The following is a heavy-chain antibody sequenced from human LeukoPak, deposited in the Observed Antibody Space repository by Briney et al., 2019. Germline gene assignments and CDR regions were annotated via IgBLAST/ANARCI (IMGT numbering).Heavy chain of an antibody. CDR3: ARYYGSGSYPFDY. V-gene: IGHV4-59*08. D-gene: IGHD3-10*01. CDR2: LYYMRGA. CDR1: GGSISGYY. Sequence: PSETLSLTCTVSGGSISGYYWSWSRQPPGKGVEWIGNLYYMRGAWYKSSLKSRVTISVDTSKNQFSLKLSSVTAADTAVYYCARYYGSGSYPFDYWGQGTLVTVSS. J-gene: IGHJ4*02.